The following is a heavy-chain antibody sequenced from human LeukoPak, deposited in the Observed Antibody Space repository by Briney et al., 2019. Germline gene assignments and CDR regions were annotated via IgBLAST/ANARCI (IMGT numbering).Heavy chain of an antibody. V-gene: IGHV4-34*01. J-gene: IGHJ5*02. Sequence: SETLSLTCAVYGGSFSGYYWSWIRQPPGKGLEWIGEINHSGSTNYNPSLKSRVTISLDTSKNQFSLKLSSVTAADTAVYYCARHSKGVYSGGRGRYYWFDPWGQGTLVTVSS. D-gene: IGHD2-15*01. CDR2: INHSGST. CDR1: GGSFSGYY. CDR3: ARHSKGVYSGGRGRYYWFDP.